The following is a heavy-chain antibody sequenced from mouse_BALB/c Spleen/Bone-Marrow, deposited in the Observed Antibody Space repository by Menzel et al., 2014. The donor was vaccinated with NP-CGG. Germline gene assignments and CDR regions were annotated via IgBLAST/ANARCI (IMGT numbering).Heavy chain of an antibody. D-gene: IGHD1-1*01. CDR2: IWGGGGT. V-gene: IGHV2-6-5*01. CDR3: AKHGGIYEFAY. J-gene: IGHJ3*01. CDR1: GFSLTDYG. Sequence: VKLVESGPGLVAPSQSLSITCTVSGFSLTDYGVSWIRQPPGKGLEWLGVIWGGGGTYYNSGLKSRLGISKDISKSQVFLKMNSQQTDDTAMYYCAKHGGIYEFAYWGQGALVTVSA.